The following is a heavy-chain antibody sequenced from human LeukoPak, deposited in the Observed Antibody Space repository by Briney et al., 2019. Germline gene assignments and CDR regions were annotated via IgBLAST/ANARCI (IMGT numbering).Heavy chain of an antibody. CDR2: IRYDGFNK. J-gene: IGHJ4*02. CDR3: AKERGLLRYFDWLWDS. Sequence: GGSLRLSCAASGFTFSSYGMHWVRQAPGKGLEWVAFIRYDGFNKNYADSVKGRLTISRDNSKNTLYLQMSSLRAEDTAVYYCAKERGLLRYFDWLWDSWGQGTLVTVSS. CDR1: GFTFSSYG. D-gene: IGHD3-9*01. V-gene: IGHV3-30*02.